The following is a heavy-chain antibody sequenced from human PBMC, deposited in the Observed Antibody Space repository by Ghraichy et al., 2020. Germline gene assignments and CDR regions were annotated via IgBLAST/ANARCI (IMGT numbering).Heavy chain of an antibody. Sequence: GGSLRLSCAASGFTFSSYGMHWVRQAPGKGLEWVAVISYDGSNKYYADSVKGRFTISRDNSKNTLYLQMNSLRAEDTAVYYCAKLLSSSWDPLFDYWGQGTLVTVSS. V-gene: IGHV3-30*18. CDR2: ISYDGSNK. D-gene: IGHD6-13*01. CDR3: AKLLSSSWDPLFDY. J-gene: IGHJ4*02. CDR1: GFTFSSYG.